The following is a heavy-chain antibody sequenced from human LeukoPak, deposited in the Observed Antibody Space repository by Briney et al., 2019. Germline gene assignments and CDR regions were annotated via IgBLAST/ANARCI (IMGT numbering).Heavy chain of an antibody. J-gene: IGHJ3*02. CDR3: ARVTLLHDAFDI. CDR1: GGSISSYY. D-gene: IGHD2-15*01. CDR2: IYYSGST. Sequence: SETLSLTCTVSGGSISSYYWSWIRQPPGKGLEWIGYIYYSGSTNYNPSLKSRVTISVDTSKNQFSLKLSSVTAADTAVYYCARVTLLHDAFDIWGQGTMVTVSS. V-gene: IGHV4-59*01.